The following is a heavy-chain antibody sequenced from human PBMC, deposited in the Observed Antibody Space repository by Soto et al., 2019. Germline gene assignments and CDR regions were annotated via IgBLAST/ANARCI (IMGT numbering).Heavy chain of an antibody. CDR1: GFTFSSYA. CDR2: ISYDGSNK. Sequence: PGGSLRLSCAASGFTFSSYAMHWVRQAPGKGLEWVAVISYDGSNKYYADSVKGRFTISRDNSKNTLYLQMNSLRAEDTAVYYCARKSIVESSTILDYWGQGTLVTVSS. D-gene: IGHD3-22*01. J-gene: IGHJ4*02. CDR3: ARKSIVESSTILDY. V-gene: IGHV3-30-3*01.